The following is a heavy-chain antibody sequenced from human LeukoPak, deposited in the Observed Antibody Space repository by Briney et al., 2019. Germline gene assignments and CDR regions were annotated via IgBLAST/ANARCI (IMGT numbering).Heavy chain of an antibody. D-gene: IGHD3-16*02. CDR2: ISRSVSTI. J-gene: IGHJ4*02. CDR1: GFTFSSYE. CDR3: ARDFFAFGGVIALLDY. V-gene: IGHV3-48*03. Sequence: PGGSLRLSCAASGFTFSSYEMNWVRHAPGKGREWVSYISRSVSTIYYADSVKGRFTISRYNAKKSLYLKMNSLREEDTAVYYCARDFFAFGGVIALLDYWGQGTLVAVSS.